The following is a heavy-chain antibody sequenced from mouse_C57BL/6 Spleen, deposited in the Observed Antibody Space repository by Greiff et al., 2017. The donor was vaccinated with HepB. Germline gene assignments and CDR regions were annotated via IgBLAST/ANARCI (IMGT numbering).Heavy chain of an antibody. CDR1: GYTFTSYG. Sequence: LQESGAELARPGASVKLSCKASGYTFTSYGISWVKQRTGQGLEWIGEIYPRSGNTYYNEKFKGKATLTADKSSSTAYMELRSLTSADSAVYFCARSDYYGSSHWYFDVWGTGTTVTVSS. J-gene: IGHJ1*03. D-gene: IGHD1-1*01. CDR2: IYPRSGNT. CDR3: ARSDYYGSSHWYFDV. V-gene: IGHV1-81*01.